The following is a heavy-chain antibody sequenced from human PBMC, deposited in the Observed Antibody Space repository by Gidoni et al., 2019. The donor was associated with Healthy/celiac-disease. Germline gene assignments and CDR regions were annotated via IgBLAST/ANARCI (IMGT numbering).Heavy chain of an antibody. CDR1: GGSISSSSYY. CDR3: ARDSPLIWFGELRSLGYYFDY. J-gene: IGHJ4*02. CDR2: IYYSGST. V-gene: IGHV4-39*07. Sequence: QLQLQESGPGLVKPSETLSLTCTASGGSISSSSYYWGWIRQPPGKGLEWIGSIYYSGSTYYNPSLKSRVTISVDTSKNQFSLKLSSVTAADTAVYYCARDSPLIWFGELRSLGYYFDYWGQGTLVTVSS. D-gene: IGHD3-10*01.